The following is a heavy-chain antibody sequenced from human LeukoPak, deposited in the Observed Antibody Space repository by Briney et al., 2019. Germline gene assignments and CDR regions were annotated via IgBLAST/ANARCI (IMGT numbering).Heavy chain of an antibody. J-gene: IGHJ4*02. CDR2: IYPGDSDT. D-gene: IGHD3-10*01. Sequence: GESLKISCKGSGYSFTSYWIGWVRQMPGKGLEWMGIIYPGDSDTRYSPSFQGQVTISADKSISTAYLQWSSLKASDTAMYYCARSRVVRGVMDYFDYWGQGTLVTVSS. CDR1: GYSFTSYW. V-gene: IGHV5-51*01. CDR3: ARSRVVRGVMDYFDY.